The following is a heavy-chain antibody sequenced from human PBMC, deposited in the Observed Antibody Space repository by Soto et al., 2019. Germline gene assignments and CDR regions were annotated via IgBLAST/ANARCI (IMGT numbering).Heavy chain of an antibody. CDR1: GFTFDDYA. J-gene: IGHJ4*02. V-gene: IGHV3-9*01. Sequence: EVQLVESGGGLVQPGRSLRLSCAASGFTFDDYAMHWVRQAPGKGLEWVSGISWNSGSIGYADSVKGRFTISRDNAKNSLYLQMNSLRADDTAVYYCASLGWGRVPPLYSWGQGTLVTVSS. D-gene: IGHD3-16*01. CDR2: ISWNSGSI. CDR3: ASLGWGRVPPLYS.